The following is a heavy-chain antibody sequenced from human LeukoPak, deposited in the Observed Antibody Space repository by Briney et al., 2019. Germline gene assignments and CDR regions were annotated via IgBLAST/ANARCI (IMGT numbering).Heavy chain of an antibody. CDR2: IYDSGST. CDR3: ARVDSSGYFNWFDP. J-gene: IGHJ5*02. CDR1: GGSISSYY. D-gene: IGHD3-22*01. V-gene: IGHV4-59*01. Sequence: KPSETLSLTCTVSGGSISSYYWSWIRQPPGKGLEWIGYIYDSGSTNYDPSLNSRVTISVDTSKNQFSLKLRSATAADTAVYYCARVDSSGYFNWFDPWGQGTLVTVSS.